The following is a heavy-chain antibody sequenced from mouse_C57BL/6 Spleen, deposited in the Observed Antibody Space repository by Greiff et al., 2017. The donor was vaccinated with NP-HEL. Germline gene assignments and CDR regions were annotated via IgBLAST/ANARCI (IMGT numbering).Heavy chain of an antibody. CDR2: IYPGDGDT. V-gene: IGHV1-80*01. J-gene: IGHJ4*01. Sequence: QVQLQQSGAELVKPGASVKISCKASGYAFSSYWMNWVKQRPGKGLEWIGQIYPGDGDTNYNGKFKGKATLTADKSSSTAYMQLSSLTSEDSAVYFCARKTTVVGMDYWGQGTSVTVSS. CDR1: GYAFSSYW. D-gene: IGHD1-1*01. CDR3: ARKTTVVGMDY.